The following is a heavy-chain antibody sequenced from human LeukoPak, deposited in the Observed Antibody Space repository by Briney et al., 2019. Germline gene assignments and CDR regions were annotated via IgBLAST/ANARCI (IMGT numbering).Heavy chain of an antibody. CDR2: IYYSGST. Sequence: SETLSLTCTVSGGSISSSSYYWGWIRQPPGKGLEWIGSIYYSGSTYYNPSLKSRVTISVDTSKNQFSLKLSSVTAADTAVYYCARLGPTVTTFHYWGQGTLVTVSS. CDR3: ARLGPTVTTFHY. CDR1: GGSISSSSYY. D-gene: IGHD4-17*01. V-gene: IGHV4-39*01. J-gene: IGHJ4*02.